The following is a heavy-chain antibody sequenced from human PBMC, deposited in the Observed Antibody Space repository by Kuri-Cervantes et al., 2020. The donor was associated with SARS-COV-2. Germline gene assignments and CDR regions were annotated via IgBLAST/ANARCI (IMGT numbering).Heavy chain of an antibody. CDR2: INPSGGST. CDR3: AREGRYSSCYYYATHPLDY. Sequence: ASVKVSCKASGYTFTSYYMHWVRQAPGQGLEWMGIINPSGGSTSYAQKFQGRVTMTRDTSTSTVYMELSSLRSEDTAVYYCAREGRYSSCYYYATHPLDYWGQGTLVTVSS. V-gene: IGHV1-46*01. J-gene: IGHJ4*02. D-gene: IGHD3-22*01. CDR1: GYTFTSYY.